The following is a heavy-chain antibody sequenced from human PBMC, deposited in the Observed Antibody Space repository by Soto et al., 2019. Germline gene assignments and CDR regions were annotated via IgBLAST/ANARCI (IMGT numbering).Heavy chain of an antibody. D-gene: IGHD3-3*01. Sequence: GGSLSLSCAASGFTVSSNYMSWVRQAPGKGLEWVSVIYSGGSTYYADSVKGRFTISRDNSKNTLYLQMNSLRAEDTAVYYCARALITIFGVGHDAFDIWGQGAMVTVSS. CDR1: GFTVSSNY. CDR3: ARALITIFGVGHDAFDI. V-gene: IGHV3-53*01. CDR2: IYSGGST. J-gene: IGHJ3*02.